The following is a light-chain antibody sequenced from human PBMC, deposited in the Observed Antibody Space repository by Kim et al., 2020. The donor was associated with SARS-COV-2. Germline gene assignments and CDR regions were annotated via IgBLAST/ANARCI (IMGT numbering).Light chain of an antibody. J-gene: IGLJ3*02. CDR3: SSYTSSSTWV. CDR1: KRDVGGYNY. V-gene: IGLV2-14*04. CDR2: DVS. Sequence: GQTITISCTGTKRDVGGYNYVSWYQQHPGEAPKLMIYDVSKRPSGVSNRFSDSKSGNTASLTISGLQAEDEADYYCSSYTSSSTWVFGGGTQLTVL.